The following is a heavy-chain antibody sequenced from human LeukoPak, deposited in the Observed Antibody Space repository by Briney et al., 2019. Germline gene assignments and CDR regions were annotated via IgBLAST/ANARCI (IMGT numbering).Heavy chain of an antibody. Sequence: PSETLSLTCTVSGGSISSYYWSWIRQPPGKGLEWIGYIYYSGSTNYNPSLKSRVTISVDTSKNQFSLKLSSVTAADTAVYYCARANPDYCSGGSCYHNYYYYYMDVWGKGTTVTVSS. CDR2: IYYSGST. V-gene: IGHV4-59*01. J-gene: IGHJ6*03. D-gene: IGHD2-15*01. CDR1: GGSISSYY. CDR3: ARANPDYCSGGSCYHNYYYYYMDV.